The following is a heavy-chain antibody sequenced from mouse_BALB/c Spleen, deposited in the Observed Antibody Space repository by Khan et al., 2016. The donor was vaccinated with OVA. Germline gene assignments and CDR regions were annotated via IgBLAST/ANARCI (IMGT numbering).Heavy chain of an antibody. J-gene: IGHJ3*01. CDR3: ARDGYSPWLAY. V-gene: IGHV14-1*02. CDR1: GFNIKDYY. D-gene: IGHD2-3*01. Sequence: IQLVQSGAELVRPGALVKLSCKASGFNIKDYYMHWIKQRPEQGLVWIGRIDPENGNTIYDPKFQGKASITSDTSSNTAYLQLSSLTSEDTAVYYCARDGYSPWLAYWGQGTLVTVSA. CDR2: IDPENGNT.